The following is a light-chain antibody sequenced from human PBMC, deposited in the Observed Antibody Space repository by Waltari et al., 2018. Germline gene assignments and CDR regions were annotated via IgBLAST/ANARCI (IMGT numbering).Light chain of an antibody. CDR2: DVT. CDR3: SSYTSSSTLGV. J-gene: IGLJ2*01. Sequence: QSALTQPAAVSGSPGQSITIPCTGTSSDVGGYHYVSWYQQHPGKAPKLMIDDVTNRPAGVSDRFSGSKSGNTASLAISGLQAEDEADYYCSSYTSSSTLGVFGGGTKLTVL. V-gene: IGLV2-14*03. CDR1: SSDVGGYHY.